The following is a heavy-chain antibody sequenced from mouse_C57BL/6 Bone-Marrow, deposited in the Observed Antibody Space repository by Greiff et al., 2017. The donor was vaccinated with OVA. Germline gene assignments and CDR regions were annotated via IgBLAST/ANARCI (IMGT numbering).Heavy chain of an antibody. Sequence: QVQLQHPGAELVKPGASVKLSCKASGYTFTSYWMHWVKQRPGRGLEWIGRIDPNSGGTKYNDKFKSKATLTVDKPTSTAYMQLSSRTAEDTAVYYCARGQLRLREDAMDYWGQGTSVTVSS. CDR2: IDPNSGGT. D-gene: IGHD3-2*02. J-gene: IGHJ4*01. CDR3: ARGQLRLREDAMDY. CDR1: GYTFTSYW. V-gene: IGHV1-72*01.